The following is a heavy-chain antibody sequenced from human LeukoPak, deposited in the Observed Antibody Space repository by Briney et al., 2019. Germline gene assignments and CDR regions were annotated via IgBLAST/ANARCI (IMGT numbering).Heavy chain of an antibody. CDR1: EFSFGNYA. D-gene: IGHD3-10*01. V-gene: IGHV3-7*01. CDR2: IKQDGSEK. CDR3: ARERGRYWFDP. Sequence: GGSLRLSCAASEFSFGNYAMSWVRQAPGKGLEWVANIKQDGSEKYYVDSVKGRFTISRDNAKNSLYLQMNSLRAEDTAVYYCARERGRYWFDPWGQGTLVTVSS. J-gene: IGHJ5*02.